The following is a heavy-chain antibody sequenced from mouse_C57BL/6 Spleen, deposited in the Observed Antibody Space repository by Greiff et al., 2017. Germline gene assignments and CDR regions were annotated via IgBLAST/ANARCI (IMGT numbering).Heavy chain of an antibody. CDR2: INPSNGGT. V-gene: IGHV1-53*01. CDR1: GYTFTSYW. CDR3: ARFVPYYYGSPHYFDY. J-gene: IGHJ2*01. Sequence: QVQLQQPGTELVKPGASVKLSCKASGYTFTSYWMHWVKQRPGQGLEWIGNINPSNGGTNYNEKFKSKATLTVDKSSSTAYMQLSSLTSEDSAVYYCARFVPYYYGSPHYFDYWGQGTTLTVSS. D-gene: IGHD1-1*01.